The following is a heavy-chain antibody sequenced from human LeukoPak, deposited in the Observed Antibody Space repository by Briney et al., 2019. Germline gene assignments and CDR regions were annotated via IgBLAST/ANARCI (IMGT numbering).Heavy chain of an antibody. CDR1: RFTFSNYA. CDR2: VSAGGGST. V-gene: IGHV3-23*01. Sequence: GGSLRLSCAASRFTFSNYAMNWVRQAPGKGLEWVSTVSAGGGSTYYADSVKGRFTISRDNSKNTLYLQMNSLRAEDTALYYCAKGLNWFDPWGQGTLVTVSS. CDR3: AKGLNWFDP. J-gene: IGHJ5*02.